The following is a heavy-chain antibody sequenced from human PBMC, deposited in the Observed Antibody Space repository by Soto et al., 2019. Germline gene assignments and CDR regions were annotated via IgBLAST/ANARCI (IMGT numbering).Heavy chain of an antibody. CDR1: GYSFTSYW. D-gene: IGHD3-9*01. V-gene: IGHV5-10-1*01. CDR3: AQLYYDILTGYYPDAFDI. CDR2: IDPSDSYT. J-gene: IGHJ3*02. Sequence: GESLKISCKGSGYSFTSYWISWVRQMPGKGLEWMGRIDPSDSYTNYSPSFQGHVTISADKSISTAYLQWSSLKASDTAMYYCAQLYYDILTGYYPDAFDIWAQRTMVTVSS.